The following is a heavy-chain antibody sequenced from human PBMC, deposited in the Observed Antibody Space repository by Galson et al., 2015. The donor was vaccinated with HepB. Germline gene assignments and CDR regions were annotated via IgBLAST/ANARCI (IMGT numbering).Heavy chain of an antibody. CDR2: ISWNSGSI. CDR3: AKAYYYDSSGYHGYFQH. J-gene: IGHJ1*01. Sequence: SLRLSCAASGFTFDDYAMHWVRQAPGKGLEWVSGISWNSGSIGYADSVKGRFTISRDNAKNSLYLQMNSLRAEDTALYYCAKAYYYDSSGYHGYFQHWGQGTLVTVSS. V-gene: IGHV3-9*01. CDR1: GFTFDDYA. D-gene: IGHD3-22*01.